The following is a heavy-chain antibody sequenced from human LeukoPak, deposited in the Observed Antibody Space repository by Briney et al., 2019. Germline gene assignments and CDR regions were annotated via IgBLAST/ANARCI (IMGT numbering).Heavy chain of an antibody. CDR1: GFTFSSYG. CDR3: AKDFAGWGTDY. CDR2: IRYDGSNK. D-gene: IGHD7-27*01. V-gene: IGHV3-30*02. Sequence: GGSLRLSCAASGFTFSSYGMHWVRQAPGKGLEWVAFIRYDGSNKYYADSVKGRFTISRDNSKNTPYLQMNSLRAEDTAVYYCAKDFAGWGTDYWGQGTLVTVSS. J-gene: IGHJ4*02.